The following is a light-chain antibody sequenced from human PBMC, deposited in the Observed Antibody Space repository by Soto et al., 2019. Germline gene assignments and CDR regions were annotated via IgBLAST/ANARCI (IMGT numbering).Light chain of an antibody. CDR1: SSDVGGYNY. CDR3: SSYTGSSTPYV. Sequence: QSALTQPASVSGSPGQSITISCTGTSSDVGGYNYVSWYQQHPVKAPKLMIYDVTNRPSGVSDRFSGSKSGNTASLTISGLQAEDEADYYCSSYTGSSTPYVCGTGTKVTVL. V-gene: IGLV2-14*01. CDR2: DVT. J-gene: IGLJ1*01.